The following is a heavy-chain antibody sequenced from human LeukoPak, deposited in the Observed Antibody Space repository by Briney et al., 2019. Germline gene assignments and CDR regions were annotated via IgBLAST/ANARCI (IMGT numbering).Heavy chain of an antibody. CDR3: ARAWTTVVTGWVHYYGMDV. Sequence: ASVKVSCKASGYTFTRYYMHWVRQAPGQGLEWMGIINPGGGSTSYAQKFQGRVTITADESTSTAYMELNRLRSEDTAVYYCARAWTTVVTGWVHYYGMDVWGQGTTVTVSS. CDR1: GYTFTRYY. V-gene: IGHV1-46*01. J-gene: IGHJ6*02. CDR2: INPGGGST. D-gene: IGHD4-23*01.